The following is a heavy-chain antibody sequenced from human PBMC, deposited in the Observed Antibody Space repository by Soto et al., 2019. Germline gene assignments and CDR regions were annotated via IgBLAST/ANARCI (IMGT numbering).Heavy chain of an antibody. CDR1: GGSISSYY. CDR2: IYTSGST. D-gene: IGHD2-2*01. Sequence: QVQLQESGPGLLKPSETLSLTCTVSGGSISSYYWSWLRQPAGKGLEWIGRIYTSGSTNYNPSLKSRVTMSVDTSKNQFSLKLSSVTAADTAVYYCARACSSNSCYEVFDYWGQGTLVTVSS. J-gene: IGHJ4*02. V-gene: IGHV4-4*07. CDR3: ARACSSNSCYEVFDY.